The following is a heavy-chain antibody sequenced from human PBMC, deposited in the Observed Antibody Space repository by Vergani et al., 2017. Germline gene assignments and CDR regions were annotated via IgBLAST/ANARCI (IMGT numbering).Heavy chain of an antibody. D-gene: IGHD6-13*01. CDR2: INHSGST. CDR1: GGSFSGYY. CDR3: AIGTTLLIAAAGRAWFDP. V-gene: IGHV4-34*01. J-gene: IGHJ5*02. Sequence: QVQLQQWGAGLLKPSETLSLTCAVYGGSFSGYYWSWIRQPPGKGLEWIGEINHSGSTNYNPSLKSRVTISVDTSKNQFSLKLSSVTAADTAVYYCAIGTTLLIAAAGRAWFDPWGQGALVTVSS.